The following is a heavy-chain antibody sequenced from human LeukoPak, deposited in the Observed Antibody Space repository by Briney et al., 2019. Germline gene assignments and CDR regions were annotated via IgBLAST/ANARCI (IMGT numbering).Heavy chain of an antibody. D-gene: IGHD1-20*01. J-gene: IGHJ4*02. CDR2: LTGDGNT. CDR1: GFTFSNYG. V-gene: IGHV3-30*18. CDR3: AKVKWKLIGYFDY. Sequence: GRSLRLSCAASGFTFSNYGMHWVRQAPGKGLEWVSVLTGDGNTYYADSVKGRFTNSRDDSKNTLFLQMNSLRAEDTAVYFCAKVKWKLIGYFDYWGQGTLVTVSS.